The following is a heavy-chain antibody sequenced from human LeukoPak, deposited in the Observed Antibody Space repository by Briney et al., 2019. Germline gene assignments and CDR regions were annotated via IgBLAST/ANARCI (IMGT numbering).Heavy chain of an antibody. D-gene: IGHD5-24*01. CDR2: IYYSGST. Sequence: SETLSLTCTVSGGSISSYYWGWIRQPPGKGLEWIGYIYYSGSTSYNPFLKSRVAISVDTSENQFSLKLSSVTAADTAVYYCARHEAMATGSFDYWGQGTLVTVSS. CDR1: GGSISSYY. CDR3: ARHEAMATGSFDY. J-gene: IGHJ4*02. V-gene: IGHV4-59*08.